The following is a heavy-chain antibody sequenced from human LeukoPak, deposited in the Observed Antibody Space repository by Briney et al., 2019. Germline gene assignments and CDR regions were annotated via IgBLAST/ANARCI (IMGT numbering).Heavy chain of an antibody. J-gene: IGHJ4*02. CDR2: ISSSSYI. D-gene: IGHD3-10*01. V-gene: IGHV3-21*01. CDR1: GFTFSSYS. CDR3: ARGITMVRGVDY. Sequence: SGGSLRLSCAASGFTFSSYSMNWVRQAPGKGLEWVSSISSSSYIYYADSVKGRFTISRDNAKNSLYLQMNSLRAEDTAVYYCARGITMVRGVDYWGQGTLVTVSS.